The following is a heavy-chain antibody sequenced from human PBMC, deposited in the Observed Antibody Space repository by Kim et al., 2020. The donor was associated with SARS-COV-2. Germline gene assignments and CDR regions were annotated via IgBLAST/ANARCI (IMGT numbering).Heavy chain of an antibody. CDR3: AREYDYGDYLGYYYYGMDV. J-gene: IGHJ6*02. CDR1: GFTFSSYS. D-gene: IGHD4-17*01. CDR2: ISSSSSTI. Sequence: GGSLRLSCAVSGFTFSSYSMNWVCQAPGKGLEWVSYISSSSSTIYYADSVQGRFTISRDNAKNTLYLQMNSLRDEDTAVYYCAREYDYGDYLGYYYYGMDVWGQGTTVTVSS. V-gene: IGHV3-48*02.